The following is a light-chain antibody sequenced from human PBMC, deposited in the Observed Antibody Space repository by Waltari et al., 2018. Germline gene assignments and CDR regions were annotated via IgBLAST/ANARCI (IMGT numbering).Light chain of an antibody. J-gene: IGKJ1*01. CDR1: QSVSTY. Sequence: EIVLTQSSVTLSFSPGQRATLPCRASQSVSTYLAWYQQKPGQVPRLLIYDASTRATCIPDRFSGSGSGTDFSLTISRLESEDFAVYYCQKYGTLPATFGQGTKVEI. V-gene: IGKV3-20*01. CDR2: DAS. CDR3: QKYGTLPAT.